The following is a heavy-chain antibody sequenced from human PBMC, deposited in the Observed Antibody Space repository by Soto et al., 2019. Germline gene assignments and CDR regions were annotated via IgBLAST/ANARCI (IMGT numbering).Heavy chain of an antibody. J-gene: IGHJ6*02. D-gene: IGHD3-10*01. CDR2: FDPEDGET. CDR3: ATVKFGSDGSGTQGEYYYGLDV. CDR1: GYTLTELS. Sequence: GASVKVSCKVSGYTLTELSMHWVRQAPGKGLEWMGGFDPEDGETIYAQKFQGRVTMTEDTSTDTAYMELSSLGSEDTAVYYCATVKFGSDGSGTQGEYYYGLDVWGQGTTVTVSS. V-gene: IGHV1-24*01.